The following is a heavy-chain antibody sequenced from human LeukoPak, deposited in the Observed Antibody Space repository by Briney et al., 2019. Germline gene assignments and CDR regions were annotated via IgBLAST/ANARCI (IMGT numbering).Heavy chain of an antibody. CDR1: GYTFTGYY. D-gene: IGHD3-3*01. CDR3: ARDTDFWSGYSNQDAFDY. CDR2: INPNSGGT. Sequence: ASVKVSCKASGYTFTGYYMHWVRQAPGQGLEWMGWINPNSGGTNYAQKFQGWVTMARDTSISTAYMELSRLRSDDTAVYYCARDTDFWSGYSNQDAFDYWGQGTLVTVSS. V-gene: IGHV1-2*04. J-gene: IGHJ4*02.